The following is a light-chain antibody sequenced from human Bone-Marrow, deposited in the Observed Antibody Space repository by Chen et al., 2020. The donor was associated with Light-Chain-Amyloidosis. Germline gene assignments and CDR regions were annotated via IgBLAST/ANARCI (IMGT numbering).Light chain of an antibody. Sequence: QSALTQPASVSGSPGQSITISCTGTSSDIGAYKYVSWYQQHPGKAPKLMIYEVSNRPSGVSNRFSGSKSGNTASLTISGLQAEDEADYYCSSYTSSTTLFVVGTGTTVTVL. J-gene: IGLJ1*01. CDR2: EVS. V-gene: IGLV2-14*01. CDR3: SSYTSSTTLFV. CDR1: SSDIGAYKY.